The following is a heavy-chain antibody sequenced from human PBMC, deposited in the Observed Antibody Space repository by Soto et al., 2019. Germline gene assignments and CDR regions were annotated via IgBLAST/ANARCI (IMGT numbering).Heavy chain of an antibody. CDR2: ISSRGVTI. Sequence: PGGSLRLSCNVSGFTFGNYYMSWIRQAPGKGLESISYISSRGVTIYYADSVKGRFTISRDNAKNSLFLQMDSLRAEDTAVYYCARVTASGWFVNGRAYFDHWGQGTLVTVSS. CDR3: ARVTASGWFVNGRAYFDH. D-gene: IGHD6-19*01. V-gene: IGHV3-11*01. J-gene: IGHJ4*02. CDR1: GFTFGNYY.